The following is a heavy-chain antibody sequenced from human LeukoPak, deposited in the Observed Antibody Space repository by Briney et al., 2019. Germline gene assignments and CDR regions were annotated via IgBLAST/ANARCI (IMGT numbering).Heavy chain of an antibody. V-gene: IGHV6-1*01. Sequence: SQTLSLTCAISGDSVSSNSVAWSWITQSPSRGLEWLGRTYYRSKWYNDYGVSVKSLITTNPDQSKKQFSLQLNSVTPEDTAVYYCARAMGLAAAGHRAFDYWGKGILATVSS. CDR1: GDSVSSNSVA. CDR2: TYYRSKWYN. J-gene: IGHJ4*02. D-gene: IGHD6-13*01. CDR3: ARAMGLAAAGHRAFDY.